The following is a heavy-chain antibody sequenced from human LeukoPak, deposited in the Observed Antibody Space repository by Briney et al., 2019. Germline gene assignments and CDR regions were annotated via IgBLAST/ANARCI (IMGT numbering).Heavy chain of an antibody. CDR3: ARSASGWHYFDY. J-gene: IGHJ4*02. CDR1: GYTFTSYY. D-gene: IGHD6-19*01. Sequence: EASVKVSCKASGYTFTSYYMHWVRQAPGQGLEWMGIIHLSDGTTSYAQKFQGRVTMTRDTSTSTVYMELTSLRSGDTAVYYCARSASGWHYFDYWGQGSLVTVSS. V-gene: IGHV1-46*01. CDR2: IHLSDGTT.